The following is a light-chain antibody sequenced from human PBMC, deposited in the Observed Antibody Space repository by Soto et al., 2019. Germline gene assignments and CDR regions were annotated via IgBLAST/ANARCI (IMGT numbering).Light chain of an antibody. Sequence: EIVLTQSPATLSLSPGQRAALSCRASQSVGSYLAWYQQKPGQAPRLLIYDASHRATGIPARFSGSGSGTEFTLTISSLQSEYFAVYYCQQYNNWPPNTFGQGTKLDI. CDR3: QQYNNWPPNT. J-gene: IGKJ2*01. CDR2: DAS. CDR1: QSVGSY. V-gene: IGKV3-11*01.